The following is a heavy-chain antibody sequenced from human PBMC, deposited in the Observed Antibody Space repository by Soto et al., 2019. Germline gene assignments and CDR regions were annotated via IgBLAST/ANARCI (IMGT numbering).Heavy chain of an antibody. V-gene: IGHV3-23*01. D-gene: IGHD3-3*01. Sequence: EVQLLESGGGLVQPGGSLRLSCAASGFTFSSYVMSWVRQAPGKGLEWVSGISGSGGSTYYADSVKGRFTISRDNSKNTLYLQMNRLRAEDTAVYYCAKVPYDFLSGYYPHLSFDYWGQGHLV. CDR2: ISGSGGST. CDR1: GFTFSSYV. CDR3: AKVPYDFLSGYYPHLSFDY. J-gene: IGHJ4*02.